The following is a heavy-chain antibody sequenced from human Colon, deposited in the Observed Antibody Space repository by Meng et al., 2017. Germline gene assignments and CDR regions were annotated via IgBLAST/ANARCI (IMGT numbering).Heavy chain of an antibody. V-gene: IGHV3-23*01. J-gene: IGHJ4*02. Sequence: EVRLLESGGGLVQPGESLRLCCAASGCTFSDYGMSWVRQAPGKGPEWVSAITGRATRTYYADSVQGRFTISRDNPTNTVYLQMTSLTAEDTGVYYCATINWSDYEDYWGQGVLVTVSS. D-gene: IGHD1-1*01. CDR2: ITGRATRT. CDR3: ATINWSDYEDY. CDR1: GCTFSDYG.